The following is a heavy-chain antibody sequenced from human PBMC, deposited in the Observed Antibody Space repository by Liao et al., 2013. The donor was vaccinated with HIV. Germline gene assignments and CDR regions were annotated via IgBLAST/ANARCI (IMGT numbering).Heavy chain of an antibody. CDR3: ARGTQVTLIRGVIVPTTHDTFDV. J-gene: IGHJ3*01. D-gene: IGHD3-10*01. CDR1: GASMDSYF. Sequence: QVLLQESGPGLVKPSETLSLTCSVSGASMDSYFWGWIRQPAGKGLEWMGRSYISGTTHYNPSLKSRFTMSIDMSKKQFSLKLRSVTAADTAVYYCARGTQVTLIRGVIVPTTHDTFDVWGQGTAVTVSA. CDR2: SYISGTT. V-gene: IGHV4-4*07.